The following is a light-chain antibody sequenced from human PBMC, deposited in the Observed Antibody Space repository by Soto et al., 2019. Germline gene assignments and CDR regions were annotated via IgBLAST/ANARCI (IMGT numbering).Light chain of an antibody. J-gene: IGKJ1*01. CDR1: QYIGFY. CDR2: GTS. Sequence: EIVFTQSPATLSSSPVVRVTLSCRASQYIGFYLAWYRQKPGQALRVLIYGTSSRATSIPARFSGSGSGTDFALTFTRLEPEDFAVYCCQRRSNWAGTWTFGQGTKVEIK. V-gene: IGKV3-11*01. CDR3: QRRSNWAGTWT.